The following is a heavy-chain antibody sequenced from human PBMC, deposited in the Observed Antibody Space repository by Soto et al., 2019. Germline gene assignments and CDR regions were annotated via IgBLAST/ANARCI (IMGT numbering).Heavy chain of an antibody. J-gene: IGHJ6*02. Sequence: SETLSLTCTVSGAYISSYYWSWIRQPPGKGLEWIGYIYYSGSTYYNPSLKSRVTISVDTSKNQFSLKLSSVTAADTAVYYCARHAGDCGGDCYSFFDYYGMDVWGQGTTVTVSS. CDR2: IYYSGST. CDR1: GAYISSYY. D-gene: IGHD2-21*02. V-gene: IGHV4-59*04. CDR3: ARHAGDCGGDCYSFFDYYGMDV.